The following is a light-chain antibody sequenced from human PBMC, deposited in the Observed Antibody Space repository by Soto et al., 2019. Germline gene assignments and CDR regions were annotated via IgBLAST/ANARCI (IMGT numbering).Light chain of an antibody. CDR3: GADHGSGSNFVVI. CDR1: SGYSNYK. V-gene: IGLV9-49*01. J-gene: IGLJ2*01. Sequence: QAVVTQPPSASASLGASVTLTCTLSSGYSNYKVDWYQQRPGEGPRFVMRVGTGGIVGSKGDGIPDRFSVLGSGLNRYLTIKNIQEEDESDFHCGADHGSGSNFVVIFGGGTKLPS. CDR2: VGTGGIVG.